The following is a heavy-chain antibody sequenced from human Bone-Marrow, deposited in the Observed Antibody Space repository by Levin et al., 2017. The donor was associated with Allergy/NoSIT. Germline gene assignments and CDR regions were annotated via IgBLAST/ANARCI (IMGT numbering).Heavy chain of an antibody. V-gene: IGHV3-23*01. CDR2: LTGSGDSA. Sequence: GESLKISCAASGFTFSDFAMSWVRQAPGKGLEWVSALTGSGDSAYYADSVRGRFTISRDNSKNTLYLQMNSLRADDTAIYYCVKDLTATPGTETVLEDYWGQGPLVTLSS. CDR1: GFTFSDFA. CDR3: VKDLTATPGTETVLEDY. D-gene: IGHD1-14*01. J-gene: IGHJ4*02.